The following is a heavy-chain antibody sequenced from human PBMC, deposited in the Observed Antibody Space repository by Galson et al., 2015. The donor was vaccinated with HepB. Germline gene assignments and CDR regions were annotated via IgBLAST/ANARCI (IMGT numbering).Heavy chain of an antibody. Sequence: SLRLSCAASKVSIDSSWMSWVRQAPGKGLEWVANIKQDGSEKYYVDSVKGRFTISRDNAKNSLYLQMNSLRAEDTAIYYCARDFDFWGQGTLVTVSS. J-gene: IGHJ4*02. CDR2: IKQDGSEK. V-gene: IGHV3-7*03. CDR1: KVSIDSSW. CDR3: ARDFDF.